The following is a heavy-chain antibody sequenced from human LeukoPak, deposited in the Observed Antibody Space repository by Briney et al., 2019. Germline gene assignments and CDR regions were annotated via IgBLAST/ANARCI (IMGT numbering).Heavy chain of an antibody. CDR2: ISAYNGNT. CDR3: ARDISPYSSGWYVVDY. J-gene: IGHJ4*02. D-gene: IGHD6-19*01. Sequence: GASVRVSCKASGYTFTSYGISWVRQAPGQGLEWMGWISAYNGNTNYAQKLQGRVTMTTDKSTSTAYMELRSLRSDDTAVYYCARDISPYSSGWYVVDYWGQGALVTVSS. V-gene: IGHV1-18*01. CDR1: GYTFTSYG.